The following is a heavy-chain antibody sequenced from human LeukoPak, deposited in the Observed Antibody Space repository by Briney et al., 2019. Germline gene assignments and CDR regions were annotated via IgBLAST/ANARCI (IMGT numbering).Heavy chain of an antibody. V-gene: IGHV3-30*01. J-gene: IGHJ5*02. CDR2: ITYDGSNK. CDR1: GFTFSSYA. Sequence: PGGSLRLSCAASGFTFSSYAMHWVRQAPGKGLEWVAVITYDGSNKYYADSVKGRFTISRDNSKNTLYLQMNSLRAEDTAVNYCARGRNWFDPWGQGTLVTVSS. CDR3: ARGRNWFDP.